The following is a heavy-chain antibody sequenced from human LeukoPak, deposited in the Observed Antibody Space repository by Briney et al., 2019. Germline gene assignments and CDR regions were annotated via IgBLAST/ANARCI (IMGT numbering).Heavy chain of an antibody. J-gene: IGHJ6*02. D-gene: IGHD2-8*01. Sequence: GGSLRLSCAASGFTFSSYAMSWVRQAPGKGLEWVSAISGSGGSTYYADSVRGRFTISRDNAKNSLYLQMNSLRAEDTAVYYCARAPCSWCMLYLPPDYYYGMDVWGQGTTVTVSS. CDR1: GFTFSSYA. V-gene: IGHV3-23*01. CDR3: ARAPCSWCMLYLPPDYYYGMDV. CDR2: ISGSGGST.